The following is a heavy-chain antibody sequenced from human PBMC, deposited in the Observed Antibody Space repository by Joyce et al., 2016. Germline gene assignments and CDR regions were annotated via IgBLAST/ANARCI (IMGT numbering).Heavy chain of an antibody. Sequence: QVQLQQWGAGLLKPSETLSLTCTISGGSFGNYYWAWIRQTPGKGLEWIGEISDSGSTTTYKPALKSRVAISIDKSKNQFSLRLNSVTAADTAVYYCARGWSSNYYFDIWGHGTLVTVSS. J-gene: IGHJ2*01. CDR3: ARGWSSNYYFDI. V-gene: IGHV4-34*01. CDR2: ISDSGSTT. D-gene: IGHD4-11*01. CDR1: GGSFGNYY.